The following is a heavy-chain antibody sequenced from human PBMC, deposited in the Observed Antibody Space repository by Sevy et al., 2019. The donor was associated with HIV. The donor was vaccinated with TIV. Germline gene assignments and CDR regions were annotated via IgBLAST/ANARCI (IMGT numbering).Heavy chain of an antibody. D-gene: IGHD2-8*01. J-gene: IGHJ4*02. CDR1: GFTSTNYW. CDR3: TRDMYGIDY. V-gene: IGHV3-74*01. CDR2: VDNDGSGT. Sequence: GWSLRLSCAASGFTSTNYWMHWVRQAPGKGLVWVSRVDNDGSGTNYADSVKGRFTISRDNAKNTVYLQMNSLRAEDTAVYYCTRDMYGIDYWGQGTLVTVSS.